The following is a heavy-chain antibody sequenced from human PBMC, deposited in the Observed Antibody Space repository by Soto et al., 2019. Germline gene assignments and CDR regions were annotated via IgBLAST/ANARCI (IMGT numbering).Heavy chain of an antibody. V-gene: IGHV3-23*01. CDR3: AKSYCSSTSCPGGDDY. CDR1: GFTFSSYA. Sequence: EVQLLESGGGLVQPGGSLRLSCAASGFTFSSYAMSWVRQAPGKGLEWVSAISGSGGSTYYADSVKGRFTISRDNSKNPLYLQMNSLRAEDTAVYYCAKSYCSSTSCPGGDDYWGQGTLVTVSS. CDR2: ISGSGGST. J-gene: IGHJ4*02. D-gene: IGHD2-2*01.